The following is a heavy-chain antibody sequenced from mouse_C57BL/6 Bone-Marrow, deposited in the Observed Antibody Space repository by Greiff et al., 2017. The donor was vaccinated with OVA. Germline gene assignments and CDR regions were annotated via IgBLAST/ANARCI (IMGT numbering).Heavy chain of an antibody. J-gene: IGHJ2*01. V-gene: IGHV8-12*01. D-gene: IGHD2-1*01. CDR3: ARRGGLYYGNSLYYLDY. Sequence: TLKESGPGILQSSQTLSLTCSFSGFSLSTSGMGVSWIRQPSGKGLEWLAHIYWDDDKRYNPSLKSRLTIPKDTSRNQVFLKITSVDTADTATYYCARRGGLYYGNSLYYLDYWGQGTTRTVSS. CDR2: IYWDDDK. CDR1: GFSLSTSGMG.